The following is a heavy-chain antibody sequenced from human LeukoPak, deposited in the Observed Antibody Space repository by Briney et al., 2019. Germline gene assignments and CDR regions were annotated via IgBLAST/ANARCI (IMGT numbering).Heavy chain of an antibody. V-gene: IGHV3-23*01. CDR1: GFPFSIYA. Sequence: PGGSLRLSCAASGFPFSIYAMSWVRQAPGRRLEWVSGISGSSSHTLDADSVRGRFTISRDNTRNTLYLHMNSLTAEDTALYYCAKEHDYSNAAPEWGFDSWGQGTLVTVSS. J-gene: IGHJ4*02. D-gene: IGHD3-3*01. CDR3: AKEHDYSNAAPEWGFDS. CDR2: ISGSSSHT.